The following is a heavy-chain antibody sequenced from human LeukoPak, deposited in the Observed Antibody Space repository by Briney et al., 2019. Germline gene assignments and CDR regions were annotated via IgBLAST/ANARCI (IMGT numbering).Heavy chain of an antibody. D-gene: IGHD5-18*01. CDR3: ARGGYNYGGHNWFDP. Sequence: SETLSLTCTVSGVSISSYYWSWIRQPPGKGLEWVWYISYSGSTNYSPSLKSRVTISVDTSKNQFSLKLSSVTAADTAVYYCARGGYNYGGHNWFDPWGQGTLVTVSS. CDR1: GVSISSYY. V-gene: IGHV4-59*01. J-gene: IGHJ5*02. CDR2: ISYSGST.